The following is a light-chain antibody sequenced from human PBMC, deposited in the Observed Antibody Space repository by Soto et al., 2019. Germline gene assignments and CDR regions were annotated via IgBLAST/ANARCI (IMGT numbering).Light chain of an antibody. V-gene: IGKV3-11*01. CDR1: QSLNSY. J-gene: IGKJ4*01. Sequence: EIVLTQSPATLSLSPGERATLSCRASQSLNSYLAWFQQKPGQAPRLLIYDASNRATGIPARFSGSGSGTDFTLTISSLEPADFAVYYCQKRRDWPITFGGGTKVEMK. CDR2: DAS. CDR3: QKRRDWPIT.